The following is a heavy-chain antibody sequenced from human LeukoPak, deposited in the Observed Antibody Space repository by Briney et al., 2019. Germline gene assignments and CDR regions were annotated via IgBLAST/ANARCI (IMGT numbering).Heavy chain of an antibody. D-gene: IGHD6-6*01. CDR2: IYTSGST. J-gene: IGHJ4*02. CDR1: GGSISSYY. V-gene: IGHV4-4*07. Sequence: SETLSLTCTVSGGSISSYYWSWIRQPAGKGLEWIGRIYTSGSTNYNPSLKSRVTMSVDTSKDQFSLKLSSVTAADTAVYYCASGIEYSSSDYWGQGTLVTVSS. CDR3: ASGIEYSSSDY.